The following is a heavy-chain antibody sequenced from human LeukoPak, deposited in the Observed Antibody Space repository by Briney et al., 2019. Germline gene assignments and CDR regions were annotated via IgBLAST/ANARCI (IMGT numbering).Heavy chain of an antibody. CDR1: GFIFSSNW. CDR2: IKRDGSQK. Sequence: GVSLRLSCAAPGFIFSSNWMGWVRQAPGKGLEWVAHIKRDGSQKYYLDSVKGRFTISRDNAKNSLYLQMNSPRVEDTAVYYCARLGLEVGGPNWFDPWGQGTLVTVFS. D-gene: IGHD1-1*01. V-gene: IGHV3-7*01. J-gene: IGHJ5*02. CDR3: ARLGLEVGGPNWFDP.